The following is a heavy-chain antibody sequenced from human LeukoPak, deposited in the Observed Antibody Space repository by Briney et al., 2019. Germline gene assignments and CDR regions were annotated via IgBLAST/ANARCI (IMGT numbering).Heavy chain of an antibody. CDR1: GFTFSSYA. J-gene: IGHJ4*02. Sequence: GGSLRLSCAASGFTFSSYAMHWVRQAPGKGLEYVSAISSNGGSTYYANSVKGRFTISRDNFKNTLYLQMNSLRAEDTAVYYCAKLSSGRYFDYWGQGTLVTVSS. CDR2: ISSNGGST. CDR3: AKLSSGRYFDY. V-gene: IGHV3-64*01. D-gene: IGHD6-19*01.